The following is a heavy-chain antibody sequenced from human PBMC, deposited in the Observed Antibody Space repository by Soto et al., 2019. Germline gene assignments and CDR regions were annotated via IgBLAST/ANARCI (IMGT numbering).Heavy chain of an antibody. D-gene: IGHD3-10*01. CDR2: ISGSGGST. CDR1: GFTFSSYA. V-gene: IGHV3-23*01. Sequence: HPGGSLRLSCAASGFTFSSYAMSWVRQAPGKGLEWVSAISGSGGSTYYADSVKGRFTISRDNSKNTLYLQMNSLRAEDTAVYYCAKDPVVRAIFVSWFDPWGPGTLRTVFS. J-gene: IGHJ5*02. CDR3: AKDPVVRAIFVSWFDP.